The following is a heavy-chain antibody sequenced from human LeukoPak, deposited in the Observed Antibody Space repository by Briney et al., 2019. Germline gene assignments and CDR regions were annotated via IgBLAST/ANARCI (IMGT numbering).Heavy chain of an antibody. V-gene: IGHV4-61*02. CDR2: IYTSGST. J-gene: IGHJ5*02. D-gene: IGHD4-23*01. Sequence: SETLSLTCTVSGGSISSGSYYWSWIRQPAGKGLEWIGRIYTSGSTNYNPSLKSRVTISVDTSKNQFSLKLSSVTAADTAVYYCARGGKGVPLYNWFDPWGQGTLVTVSS. CDR3: ARGGKGVPLYNWFDP. CDR1: GGSISSGSYY.